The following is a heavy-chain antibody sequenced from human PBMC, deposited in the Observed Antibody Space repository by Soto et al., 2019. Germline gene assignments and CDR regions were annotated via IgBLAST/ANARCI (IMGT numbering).Heavy chain of an antibody. V-gene: IGHV4-59*08. CDR3: ARGGSLRYYDFWSGYSHDAFDI. Sequence: TSETLSLTCTVSGGSISSYYWSWIRQPPGKGLEWIGYIYYSGSTNYNPSLKSRVTISVDTSKNQFSLKLSSVSAADTAVYYCARGGSLRYYDFWSGYSHDAFDIWGQGTMVTVSS. CDR2: IYYSGST. CDR1: GGSISSYY. J-gene: IGHJ3*02. D-gene: IGHD3-3*01.